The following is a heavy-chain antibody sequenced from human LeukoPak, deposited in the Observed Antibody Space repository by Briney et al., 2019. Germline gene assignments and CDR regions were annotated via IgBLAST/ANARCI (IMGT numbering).Heavy chain of an antibody. CDR2: IYYSGST. CDR1: SGSISSYY. CDR3: ARGKIYYDISKDAFDI. Sequence: PSETLSLTCTVSSGSISSYYWSWIRQPPGKGLEWIGYIYYSGSTNYNPSLKSRVTISVDTSKNQFSLKLSSVTAADTAVYYCARGKIYYDISKDAFDIWGQGTMVTVSS. D-gene: IGHD3-22*01. J-gene: IGHJ3*02. V-gene: IGHV4-59*01.